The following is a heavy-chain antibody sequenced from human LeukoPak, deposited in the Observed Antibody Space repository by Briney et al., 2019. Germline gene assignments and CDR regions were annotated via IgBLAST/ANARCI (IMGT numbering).Heavy chain of an antibody. CDR2: INHSGST. Sequence: SETPSLTCAVYGGSFSGYYWSWIRQPPGKGLEWIGEINHSGSTNYNPSLKSRVTISVDTSKNQFSLKLSSVTAADTAVYYCARPLRITMIVVDDRGRYAFDIWGQGTMVTVSS. D-gene: IGHD3-22*01. V-gene: IGHV4-34*01. J-gene: IGHJ3*02. CDR3: ARPLRITMIVVDDRGRYAFDI. CDR1: GGSFSGYY.